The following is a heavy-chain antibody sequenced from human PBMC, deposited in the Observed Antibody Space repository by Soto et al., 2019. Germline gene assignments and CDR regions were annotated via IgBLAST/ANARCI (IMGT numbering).Heavy chain of an antibody. Sequence: QITLKESGPTLVKPTQTLTLACTFSGFSLSTRGVAVGWIRQPPGKAPEWLALIYWDDEKRYSPSLESRLTITKDTSEIQVVLTMTNMDPVDTATYCCAHSAAKRDGYNSEYFQHWGQGSMVTVSS. CDR2: IYWDDEK. D-gene: IGHD5-12*01. CDR3: AHSAAKRDGYNSEYFQH. J-gene: IGHJ1*01. V-gene: IGHV2-5*02. CDR1: GFSLSTRGVA.